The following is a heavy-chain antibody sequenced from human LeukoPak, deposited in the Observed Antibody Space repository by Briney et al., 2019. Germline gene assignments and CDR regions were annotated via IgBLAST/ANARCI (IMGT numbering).Heavy chain of an antibody. CDR1: GFIFSNYE. CDR2: ISSRGGAI. CDR3: AKDLVAYCGGDCLPHFDY. J-gene: IGHJ4*02. V-gene: IGHV3-48*03. Sequence: GGSLRLSCAASGFIFSNYEMNWVRQAPGKGLEWVSYISSRGGAIYYADSLKGRFTISRDNAKNSLYLQMNSLRAEDTAVYYCAKDLVAYCGGDCLPHFDYWGQGTLVTVSS. D-gene: IGHD2-21*02.